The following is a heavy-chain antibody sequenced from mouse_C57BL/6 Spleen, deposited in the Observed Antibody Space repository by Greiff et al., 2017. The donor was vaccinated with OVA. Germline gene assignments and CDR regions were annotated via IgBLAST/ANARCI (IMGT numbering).Heavy chain of an antibody. J-gene: IGHJ2*01. V-gene: IGHV1-26*01. D-gene: IGHD1-1*01. Sequence: EVQLQQSGPELVKPGASVKISCKASGYTFTDYYMNWVKQSHGKSLEWIGDINPNNGGTSYNQKFKGKATLTVDKSSSTAYMELRSLTSEDSAVYYCARNPLYYYGSSGGYWGQGTTLTVSS. CDR2: INPNNGGT. CDR3: ARNPLYYYGSSGGY. CDR1: GYTFTDYY.